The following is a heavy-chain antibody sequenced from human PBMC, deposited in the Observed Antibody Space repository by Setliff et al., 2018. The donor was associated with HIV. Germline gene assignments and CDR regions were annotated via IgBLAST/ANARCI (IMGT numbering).Heavy chain of an antibody. CDR3: ARGAPYCNHGICHLFDY. D-gene: IGHD2-8*01. Sequence: SETLSLTCAVYGESFSGYYWSWIRQPAGKGLEWLGEINHSGRAKYNPSLKSRASISADTSKNQFSPRLTSVTAADTAVYYCARGAPYCNHGICHLFDYWGHGNLVTVSS. CDR2: INHSGRA. J-gene: IGHJ4*01. V-gene: IGHV4-34*01. CDR1: GESFSGYY.